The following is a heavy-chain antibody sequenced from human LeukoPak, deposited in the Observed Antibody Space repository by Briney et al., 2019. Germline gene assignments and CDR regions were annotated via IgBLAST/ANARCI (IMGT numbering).Heavy chain of an antibody. CDR1: GGSISSNYY. CDR3: ASYYGHFDY. V-gene: IGHV4-4*07. D-gene: IGHD1-26*01. CDR2: IYNSGIT. Sequence: SETLSLTCTVSGGSISSNYYWSWIRQPAGKGLEYIGRIYNSGITNYNPSLKSRVTISVDTSKNQFSLKLSSVTAADTAVYYCASYYGHFDYWGQGTLVTVSS. J-gene: IGHJ4*02.